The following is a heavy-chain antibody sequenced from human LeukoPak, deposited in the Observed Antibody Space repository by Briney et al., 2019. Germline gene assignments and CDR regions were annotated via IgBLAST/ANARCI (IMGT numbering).Heavy chain of an antibody. Sequence: PGGSLRLSCAASGFTVSSNYMSWVRQAPGKGLEWVSVIYSGGSTYYADSVKGRFTISRDNSKNTLYLLMNSLRAEDTAVYYCASVSGVDGYCSSTSCYGFDYWGQGTLVTVSS. V-gene: IGHV3-53*01. CDR1: GFTVSSNY. CDR2: IYSGGST. CDR3: ASVSGVDGYCSSTSCYGFDY. J-gene: IGHJ4*02. D-gene: IGHD2-2*03.